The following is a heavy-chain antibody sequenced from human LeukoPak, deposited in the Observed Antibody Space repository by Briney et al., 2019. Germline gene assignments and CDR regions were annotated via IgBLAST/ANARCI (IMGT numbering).Heavy chain of an antibody. J-gene: IGHJ4*02. V-gene: IGHV4-39*01. Sequence: SETLSLTCTVSGGSISSTAYYWGWIRQPPGKGLEWIGSIYYSGSSNYNPSLKSRVTISVDTSKNQFSLKLSSVTAADSAVYYCARRSPYSTGWSSYFDYWGQGALVTVSS. CDR2: IYYSGSS. CDR1: GGSISSTAYY. CDR3: ARRSPYSTGWSSYFDY. D-gene: IGHD6-19*01.